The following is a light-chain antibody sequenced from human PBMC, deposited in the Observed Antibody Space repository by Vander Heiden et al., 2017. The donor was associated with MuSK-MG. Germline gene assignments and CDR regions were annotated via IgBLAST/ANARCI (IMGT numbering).Light chain of an antibody. J-gene: IGKJ1*01. Sequence: EIVMTQSPATLSVSPGERATLSCRASQSVSSSLAWYQQKPGQAPRLLIYAASTRATGIPVRFSGSGSGTEFTLTISSLQSEDFAVYYCQQYNNWWTFGQGTKVEI. CDR1: QSVSSS. V-gene: IGKV3-15*01. CDR3: QQYNNWWT. CDR2: AAS.